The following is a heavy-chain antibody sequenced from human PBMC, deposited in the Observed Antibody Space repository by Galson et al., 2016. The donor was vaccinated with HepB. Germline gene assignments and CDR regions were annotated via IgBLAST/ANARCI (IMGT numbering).Heavy chain of an antibody. CDR1: GGSVTSSPYL. CDR3: VRGPVGIFGSFDP. V-gene: IGHV4-61*01. D-gene: IGHD2-15*01. Sequence: SETLSLTCTVSGGSVTSSPYLWMWVRQPPGKGLEWIGHIYYSGGSRTNPSLKSRVTILMDRSKNQFSLKLTSVIAADTAVYYCVRGPVGIFGSFDPWGQGTLVTVSS. J-gene: IGHJ5*02. CDR2: IYYSGGS.